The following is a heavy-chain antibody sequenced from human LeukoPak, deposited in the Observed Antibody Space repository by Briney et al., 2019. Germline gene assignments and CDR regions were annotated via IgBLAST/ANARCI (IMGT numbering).Heavy chain of an antibody. Sequence: SETLSLTCTVSGGSTSSSSYYWGWIRQPPGKGLEWIGSIYYSGSTYYNPSLKSRVTISVDTSKNQFSLKLSSVTAADTAVYYCARALTVTTAWFDPWGQGTLVTVSS. D-gene: IGHD4-17*01. CDR3: ARALTVTTAWFDP. J-gene: IGHJ5*02. CDR1: GGSTSSSSYY. CDR2: IYYSGST. V-gene: IGHV4-39*07.